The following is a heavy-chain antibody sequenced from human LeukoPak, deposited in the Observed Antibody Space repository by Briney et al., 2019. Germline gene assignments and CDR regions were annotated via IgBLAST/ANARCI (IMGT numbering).Heavy chain of an antibody. V-gene: IGHV5-51*01. J-gene: IGHJ4*02. CDR3: ARRGDSSGPLDY. D-gene: IGHD3-22*01. Sequence: GESLKIFCKGFGYRFTSYWIGWVRQMPGKGVEWMVGIYPGDSDTRYSPSFQAQVTISADKSISTAYLQWSSLKASDTATYYCARRGDSSGPLDYWGQGTLVTVSS. CDR1: GYRFTSYW. CDR2: IYPGDSDT.